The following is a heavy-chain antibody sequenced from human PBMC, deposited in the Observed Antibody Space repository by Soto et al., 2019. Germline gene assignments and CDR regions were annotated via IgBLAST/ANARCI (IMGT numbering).Heavy chain of an antibody. Sequence: NPSETLSLTCTVSGASVSSGSYYWSWIRQPPGKGLEWIGDIYYSGSTDYNPSLMSRVTISIDTSKNQFSLKLISVTAADTAVYYCARDIWFGEVSHGMDVWGQGTTVTVSS. D-gene: IGHD3-10*01. CDR1: GASVSSGSYY. J-gene: IGHJ6*02. V-gene: IGHV4-61*01. CDR3: ARDIWFGEVSHGMDV. CDR2: IYYSGST.